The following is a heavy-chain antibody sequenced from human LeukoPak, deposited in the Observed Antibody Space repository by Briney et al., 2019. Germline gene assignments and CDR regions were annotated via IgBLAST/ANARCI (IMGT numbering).Heavy chain of an antibody. Sequence: PGGSLRLSCAASGFTVSSNYMSWVRQAPGKGLEWVSVIYSGGSTYYADSVKGRFTISRDNSKNTLYLQMNSLRAEDTAVYYCAKLLRDLWPPDASDIWGQGTMVTVSS. CDR3: AKLLRDLWPPDASDI. CDR2: IYSGGST. V-gene: IGHV3-53*01. D-gene: IGHD2-21*01. J-gene: IGHJ3*02. CDR1: GFTVSSNY.